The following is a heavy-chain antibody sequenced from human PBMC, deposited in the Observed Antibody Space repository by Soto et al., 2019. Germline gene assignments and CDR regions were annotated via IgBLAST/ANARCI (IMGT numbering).Heavy chain of an antibody. D-gene: IGHD1-7*01. CDR2: ISGSGGST. CDR3: AKEPGTQRQYYYYYGMDV. J-gene: IGHJ6*02. V-gene: IGHV3-23*01. Sequence: PGGSLRLSCAASGFTFSSYAMSWVRQAPGKGLEWVSAISGSGGSTYYADSVRGRFTISRDNSKNTLYLQMNSLRAEDTAVYYCAKEPGTQRQYYYYYGMDVWGQGTTVTVSS. CDR1: GFTFSSYA.